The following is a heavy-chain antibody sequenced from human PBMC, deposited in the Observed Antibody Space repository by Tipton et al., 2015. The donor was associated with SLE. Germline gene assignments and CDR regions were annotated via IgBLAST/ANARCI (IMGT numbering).Heavy chain of an antibody. CDR2: ISGSGGST. V-gene: IGHV3-23*01. Sequence: SLRLSCAASGFTFSSYAMSWVRQAPGKGLEWVSAISGSGGSTYYADSVKGRFTISRDNSKNTLYLQMNSLRAEDTAVYYCAKVRHVVVVAATQGYFDYWGQGTLVTVSS. CDR1: GFTFSSYA. CDR3: AKVRHVVVVAATQGYFDY. J-gene: IGHJ4*02. D-gene: IGHD2-15*01.